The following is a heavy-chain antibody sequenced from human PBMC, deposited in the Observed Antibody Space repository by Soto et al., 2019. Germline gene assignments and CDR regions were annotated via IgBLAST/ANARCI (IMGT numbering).Heavy chain of an antibody. Sequence: GGSLRLSCAASGLPVSVKKYVACVRQAPGKGLEWVSALYDVDGSFYSDSVKGRFTTSSDSSKTTVYLQMNDLRPADTAVYYCATWHEPDHAYDVWDQATRVTI. CDR3: ATWHEPDHAYDV. V-gene: IGHV3-53*01. CDR1: GLPVSVKKY. J-gene: IGHJ3*01. CDR2: LYDVDGS.